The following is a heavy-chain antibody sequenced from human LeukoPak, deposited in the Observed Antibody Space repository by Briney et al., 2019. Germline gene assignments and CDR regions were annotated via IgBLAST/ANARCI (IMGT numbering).Heavy chain of an antibody. V-gene: IGHV3-23*01. D-gene: IGHD6-19*01. J-gene: IGHJ4*02. CDR1: GFTFSTYV. CDR3: AKRSRDSSGWFDC. CDR2: ISVGAEYI. Sequence: GGSLRLSCAASGFTFSTYVMNWFRQAPGKGLEWVSTISVGAEYIFYADSVKGRFTISRDSSKNTLYLLMNSLRAEDTAVYYCAKRSRDSSGWFDCWGQGTLVTVSS.